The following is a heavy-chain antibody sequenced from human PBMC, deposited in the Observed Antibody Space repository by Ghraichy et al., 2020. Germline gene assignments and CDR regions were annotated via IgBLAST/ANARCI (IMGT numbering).Heavy chain of an antibody. V-gene: IGHV4-34*01. CDR3: ASSLGDCSGGSCNSVWYDRSGSFDY. Sequence: SETLSLTCAVYGGSFSGYYWNWIRQPPGKGLEWIGEINHSGSTNYNPSLKSRVTISVDTSKNQFSLKLSSVTAADTAVYYCASSLGDCSGGSCNSVWYDRSGSFDYWGQGNLVTVSS. J-gene: IGHJ4*02. D-gene: IGHD2-15*01. CDR2: INHSGST. CDR1: GGSFSGYY.